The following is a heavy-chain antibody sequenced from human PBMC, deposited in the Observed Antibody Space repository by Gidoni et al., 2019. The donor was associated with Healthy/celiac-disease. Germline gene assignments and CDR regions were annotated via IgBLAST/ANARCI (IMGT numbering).Heavy chain of an antibody. CDR2: IKSKTDGGTT. J-gene: IGHJ5*02. D-gene: IGHD1-26*01. V-gene: IGHV3-15*01. CDR1: GFTFSNAW. Sequence: EVQLVESGGGLVKPGGSLRLSCAASGFTFSNAWMSWVRKAPGKGLEWVGRIKSKTDGGTTDYAAPVKGRFTISRDDSKNTLYLQMNSLKTEDTAVYYCTTDSSGGARWEDGWFDPWGQGTLVTVSS. CDR3: TTDSSGGARWEDGWFDP.